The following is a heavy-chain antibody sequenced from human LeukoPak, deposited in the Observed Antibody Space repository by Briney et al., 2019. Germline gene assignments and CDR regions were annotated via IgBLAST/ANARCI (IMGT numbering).Heavy chain of an antibody. D-gene: IGHD1-26*01. CDR2: IYYSGST. CDR3: ARDRSIVGNLGHDAFDI. CDR1: GGSISSGDYY. V-gene: IGHV4-61*08. J-gene: IGHJ3*02. Sequence: PSETLSLTCTVSGGSISSGDYYWSWIRQPPGKGLEWIGYIYYSGSTNYNPSLKSRVAISVDTSKNQFSLKLSSVTAADTAVYYCARDRSIVGNLGHDAFDIWGQGTMVTVSS.